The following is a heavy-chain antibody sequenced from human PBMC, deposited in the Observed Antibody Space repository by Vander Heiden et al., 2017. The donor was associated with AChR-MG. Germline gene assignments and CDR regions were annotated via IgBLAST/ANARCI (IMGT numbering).Heavy chain of an antibody. CDR2: ISPILGIE. CDR3: ARALLGYCSSTSCTKRDYYGMDV. V-gene: IGHV1-69*04. D-gene: IGHD2-2*01. CDR1: GGTSSSYA. Sequence: QVQLVQSGAAVRKPGFSVKVSCQAPGGTSSSYAMRSTGQDPGQGLEWMGRISPILGIENDEQTCQGRVTITAEKSTSTAYMELGSLRSEDTAVYYCARALLGYCSSTSCTKRDYYGMDVWGQGTTVTVSS. J-gene: IGHJ6*02.